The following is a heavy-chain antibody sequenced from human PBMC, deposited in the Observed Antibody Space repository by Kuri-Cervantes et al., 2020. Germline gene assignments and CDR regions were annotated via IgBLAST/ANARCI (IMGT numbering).Heavy chain of an antibody. V-gene: IGHV1-69*06. J-gene: IGHJ5*02. CDR3: ARDLQTLPAP. Sequence: SVKVSCKASVGIFSSYGISWVRQAPGQGPEWMGGIIPVFGTANYAQQFQGKVTITADKSTSAAYMELSSLRSEDTAVYYCARDLQTLPAPWGQGTLVTVSS. CDR1: VGIFSSYG. CDR2: IIPVFGTA.